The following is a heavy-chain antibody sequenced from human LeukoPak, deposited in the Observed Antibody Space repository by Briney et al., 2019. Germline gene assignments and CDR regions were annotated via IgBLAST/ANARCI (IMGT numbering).Heavy chain of an antibody. CDR3: ARAATNEYCSSTSCQHHTAYYYYYMDV. V-gene: IGHV4-30-2*01. J-gene: IGHJ6*03. CDR1: GDSISSGGFY. Sequence: PSETLSLTCTVSGDSISSGGFYWSWIRQPPGKGLEWIGYIYHSGSTYYNPSLKSRVTISVDMSKNQFSLKLSSETAADTAVYYCARAATNEYCSSTSCQHHTAYYYYYMDVWGKGTTVTVSS. CDR2: IYHSGST. D-gene: IGHD2-2*01.